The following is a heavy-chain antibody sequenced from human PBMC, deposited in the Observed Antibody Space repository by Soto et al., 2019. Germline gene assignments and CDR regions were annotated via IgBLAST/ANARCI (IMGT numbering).Heavy chain of an antibody. CDR2: ISAYNGNT. D-gene: IGHD2-15*01. V-gene: IGHV1-18*01. CDR1: GYTFTSYG. CDR3: ARGGGDCSGGSCYLVFEAFEI. Sequence: ASVKGSCKASGYTFTSYGISWVRQAPGQGLEWMGWISAYNGNTNYAQKLQGRVTMTTDTSTSTAYMELRSLRSDDTAVYYCARGGGDCSGGSCYLVFEAFEIWRQETMALVSS. J-gene: IGHJ3*02.